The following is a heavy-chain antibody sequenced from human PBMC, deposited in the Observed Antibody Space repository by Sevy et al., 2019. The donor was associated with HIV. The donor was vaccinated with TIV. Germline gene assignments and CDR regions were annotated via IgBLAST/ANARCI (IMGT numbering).Heavy chain of an antibody. D-gene: IGHD1-26*01. Sequence: GGSLRLSCAASGFTFSSYSMNWVRQAPGKGPEWVSSISSSSSYIYYADSVKGRFTISRDNAKNSLYLQMNSLRAEDTAVYYCARVEGIVGATTGDLDYWGQGTLVTVSS. CDR2: ISSSSSYI. CDR3: ARVEGIVGATTGDLDY. J-gene: IGHJ4*02. V-gene: IGHV3-21*01. CDR1: GFTFSSYS.